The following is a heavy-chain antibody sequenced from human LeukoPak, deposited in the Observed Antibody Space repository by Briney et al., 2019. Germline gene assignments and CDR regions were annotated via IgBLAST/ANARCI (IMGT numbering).Heavy chain of an antibody. D-gene: IGHD3-22*01. CDR3: ARDWYYYDSSGYPRRDAFDI. CDR1: GGSFSGYY. J-gene: IGHJ3*02. Sequence: PSETLSLTCAVYGGSFSGYYWSWIRQSPGKGLDWIGEINHSGSTNYNPSLKSRVTISVDTSKNQFSLKLSSVTAADTAVYYCARDWYYYDSSGYPRRDAFDIWGQGTMVTVSS. CDR2: INHSGST. V-gene: IGHV4-34*01.